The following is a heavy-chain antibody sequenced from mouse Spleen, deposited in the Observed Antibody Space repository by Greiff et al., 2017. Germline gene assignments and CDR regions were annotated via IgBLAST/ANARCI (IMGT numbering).Heavy chain of an antibody. CDR2: INSNGGST. D-gene: IGHD2-13*01. J-gene: IGHJ2*01. Sequence: DVKLVESGGGLVKPGGSLKLSCAASGFTFSSYAMSWVRQTPEKRLEWVAAINSNGGSTYYPDTVKDRFTISRDNAKNTLYLQMSSLRSEDTALYYCARGRYYGDSPYYFDYWGQGTTLTVSS. CDR3: ARGRYYGDSPYYFDY. V-gene: IGHV5-6-2*01. CDR1: GFTFSSYA.